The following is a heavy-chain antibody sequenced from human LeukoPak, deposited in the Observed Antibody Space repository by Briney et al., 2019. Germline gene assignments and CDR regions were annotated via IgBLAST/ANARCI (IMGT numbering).Heavy chain of an antibody. V-gene: IGHV4-38-2*02. Sequence: PSETLSLTCTVSGYSISSGYYWGWIRQPPRKGLEWIGSIYHSGSTYYNPSLKSRVTISVDTSKNQLSLKLSSVTAADTAVYYCARDSAAGPPGDYWGQGTLVTVSS. CDR2: IYHSGST. J-gene: IGHJ4*02. D-gene: IGHD6-19*01. CDR1: GYSISSGYY. CDR3: ARDSAAGPPGDY.